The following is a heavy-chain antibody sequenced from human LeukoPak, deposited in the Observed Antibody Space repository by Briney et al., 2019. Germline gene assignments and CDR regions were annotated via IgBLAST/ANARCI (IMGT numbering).Heavy chain of an antibody. Sequence: ASAKVSCKASGYTFTSYYIHWVRQAPGQGLEWMGIINPSGGSTTYAQKFQGRVTMTRDMSTRTLYMELSSLRSEDTAFYYCARVGDYSPRGWFDPWGQGTLVTVSS. CDR3: ARVGDYSPRGWFDP. V-gene: IGHV1-46*01. D-gene: IGHD4-11*01. J-gene: IGHJ5*02. CDR2: INPSGGST. CDR1: GYTFTSYY.